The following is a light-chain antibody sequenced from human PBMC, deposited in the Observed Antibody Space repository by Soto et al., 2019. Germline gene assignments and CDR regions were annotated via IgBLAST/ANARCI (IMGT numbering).Light chain of an antibody. J-gene: IGKJ3*01. V-gene: IGKV3-20*01. Sequence: ILLTQSPGTLSLSPGERATLSCRASQSVSSSYLAWYQQKPGQAPRLLIYGASSRATGIPDRFSGSGSGTDFTLTISRLEPEDFAVYYCQQYGSSPLTFGPGTKVDIK. CDR3: QQYGSSPLT. CDR2: GAS. CDR1: QSVSSSY.